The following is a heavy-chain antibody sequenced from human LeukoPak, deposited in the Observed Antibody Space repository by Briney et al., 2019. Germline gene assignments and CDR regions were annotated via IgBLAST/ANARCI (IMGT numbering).Heavy chain of an antibody. CDR1: GFTFSSFA. J-gene: IGHJ4*02. Sequence: GGSLRLSCAASGFTFSSFAMSWDRQAPGKGLEWVSVMSGSGGSTHYADSVKGRFTISRDNSKNTLDLQMDSLRAEDTAVYYCARRYWAYTSGWYYFDYWGPGTLVTVSS. V-gene: IGHV3-23*01. D-gene: IGHD6-19*01. CDR2: MSGSGGST. CDR3: ARRYWAYTSGWYYFDY.